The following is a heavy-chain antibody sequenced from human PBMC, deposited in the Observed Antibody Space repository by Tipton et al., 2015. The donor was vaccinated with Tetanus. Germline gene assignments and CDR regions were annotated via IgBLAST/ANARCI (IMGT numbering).Heavy chain of an antibody. CDR3: ARYRSITIFGVVPINYYYGMDV. Sequence: TLSLTCTVSGGSVSSGSYYWSWIRQPPGKGLEWIGYIYYSGSTNYNPSLKSRVTISVDTSKNQFSLKLSSVTAADTAVYYCARYRSITIFGVVPINYYYGMDVWGQGTTVTVSS. CDR2: IYYSGST. V-gene: IGHV4-61*01. D-gene: IGHD3-3*01. CDR1: GGSVSSGSYY. J-gene: IGHJ6*02.